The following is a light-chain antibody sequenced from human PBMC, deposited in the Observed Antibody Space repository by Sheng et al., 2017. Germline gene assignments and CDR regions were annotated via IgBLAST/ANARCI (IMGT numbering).Light chain of an antibody. Sequence: RVTITCRASQSISSYLNWYQQKPGKAPKLLIYAASSLQSGVPSRFSGSGSGTDFTLTISSLQPEDFATYYCQQSYSTPYNFGQGTKLEIK. V-gene: IGKV1-39*01. J-gene: IGKJ2*01. CDR2: AAS. CDR3: QQSYSTPYN. CDR1: QSISSY.